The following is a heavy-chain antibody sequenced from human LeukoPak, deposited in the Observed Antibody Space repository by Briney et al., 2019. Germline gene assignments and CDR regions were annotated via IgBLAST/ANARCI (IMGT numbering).Heavy chain of an antibody. V-gene: IGHV3-30*18. CDR3: AKDLSRFTTVRGGGTYYSYGMEA. CDR2: ISYDGSSK. Sequence: GGSLRLSCAASGFTFSSYGMHWVRQAPGKGLEWVALISYDGSSKYYADSVKGRFTISRDSSKNTLYLQMNSLRPEDTAVYYCAKDLSRFTTVRGGGTYYSYGMEAWGQGTTVTV. J-gene: IGHJ6*02. D-gene: IGHD3-10*01. CDR1: GFTFSSYG.